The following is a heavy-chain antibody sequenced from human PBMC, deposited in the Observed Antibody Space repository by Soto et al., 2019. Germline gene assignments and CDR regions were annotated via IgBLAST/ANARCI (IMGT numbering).Heavy chain of an antibody. CDR3: VRRPHLADNVELDY. D-gene: IGHD6-19*01. Sequence: QVQLVQSGAEVKKPGASVTVSCKASGYTFTNYGINWVRQAPGQGLEWMGWISAYSGHTNYAQKLQDRVTMTTDTSTSTAYMELRSLRSDDTAVYYCVRRPHLADNVELDYWGQGTLVTVSS. CDR1: GYTFTNYG. V-gene: IGHV1-18*01. J-gene: IGHJ4*02. CDR2: ISAYSGHT.